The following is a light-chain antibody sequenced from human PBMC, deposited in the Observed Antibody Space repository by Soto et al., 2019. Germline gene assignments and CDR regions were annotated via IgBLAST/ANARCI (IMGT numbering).Light chain of an antibody. Sequence: QSVLTQPPSVSAAPGQQVTISCSRSSSNIGNDYVSWYQQLPGTAPKLLIYDNNKRAAGIPDRFSGSESGTSATLGITGLQTGDEADYYCGRWDSRLSTYVFGNGTKV. CDR1: SSNIGNDY. V-gene: IGLV1-51*01. CDR3: GRWDSRLSTYV. J-gene: IGLJ1*01. CDR2: DNN.